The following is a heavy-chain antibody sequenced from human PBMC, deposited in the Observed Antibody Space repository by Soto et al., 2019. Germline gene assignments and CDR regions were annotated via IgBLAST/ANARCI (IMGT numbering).Heavy chain of an antibody. V-gene: IGHV4-34*01. Sequence: SETLSLTCAVYGASFSGYYWSWIRQPPGNGLEWIGEINHSGSTNYNPSLKSRVTISVDTSKIQFSLKLSSVTAADTAVYYCARGPRATGYYRRHWFDPWGQGTLVTVSS. CDR3: ARGPRATGYYRRHWFDP. D-gene: IGHD3-9*01. CDR2: INHSGST. J-gene: IGHJ5*02. CDR1: GASFSGYY.